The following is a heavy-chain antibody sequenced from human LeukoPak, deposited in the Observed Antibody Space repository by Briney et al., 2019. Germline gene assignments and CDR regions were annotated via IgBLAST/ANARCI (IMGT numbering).Heavy chain of an antibody. CDR3: ARELRYFDWSYAFDI. D-gene: IGHD3-9*01. J-gene: IGHJ3*02. CDR1: GYTFTGYY. Sequence: GASVKVSCKASGYTFTGYYMHWVRQAPGQGLEWMGWINPNSGGTNYAQKFQGRVTMTRDTSISTAYMELSRLRSDDTAVYYCARELRYFDWSYAFDIWGQGTMVTVSS. V-gene: IGHV1-2*02. CDR2: INPNSGGT.